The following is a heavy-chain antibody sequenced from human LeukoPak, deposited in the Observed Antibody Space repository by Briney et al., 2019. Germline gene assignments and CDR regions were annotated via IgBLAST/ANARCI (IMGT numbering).Heavy chain of an antibody. CDR2: ISGGGAST. V-gene: IGHV3-23*01. J-gene: IGHJ4*02. Sequence: PGGSLGLSCAAFGFTFSSYAMSWVRQAPGSGLEWVSGISGGGASTYYADSVKGRFTISRDILKNTLYLQMSSLRAEDTAAYYCAKSGNYDILTGHDYWGQGTLVTVSS. CDR3: AKSGNYDILTGHDY. CDR1: GFTFSSYA. D-gene: IGHD3-9*01.